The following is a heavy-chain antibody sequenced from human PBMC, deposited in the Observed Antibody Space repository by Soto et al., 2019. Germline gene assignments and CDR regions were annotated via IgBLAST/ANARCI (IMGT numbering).Heavy chain of an antibody. CDR1: GFTFDDYG. V-gene: IGHV3-20*04. Sequence: PGGSLRLSCAASGFTFDDYGMNWVRQAPGKGLEWVSSINWTGGSTAYADSVKGRFTISRDNAKNSLYLQMNSLRAEDTALYYCTRDRIAAAGTFDYWGRGTLVTVSS. CDR2: INWTGGST. D-gene: IGHD6-13*01. CDR3: TRDRIAAAGTFDY. J-gene: IGHJ4*02.